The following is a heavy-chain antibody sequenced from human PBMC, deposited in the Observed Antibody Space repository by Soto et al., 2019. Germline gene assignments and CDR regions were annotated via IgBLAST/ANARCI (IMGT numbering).Heavy chain of an antibody. CDR3: ARGSNYLTM. Sequence: QVQLQQCGAGLLKPSETLSLSCVGSGMPLTIYSWNWIRQSPGGGLEWIGEVDHTRGPNYNPSLKSRGPLALDRSTSQFSLELTSVSAADTGMYLCARGSNYLTMWGPGTLVTVSS. CDR2: VDHTRGP. J-gene: IGHJ4*02. CDR1: GMPLTIYS. D-gene: IGHD4-4*01. V-gene: IGHV4-34*01.